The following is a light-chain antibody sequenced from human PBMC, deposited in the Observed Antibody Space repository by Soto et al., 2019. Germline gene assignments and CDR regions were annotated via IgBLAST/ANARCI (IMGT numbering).Light chain of an antibody. J-gene: IGKJ5*01. CDR2: DVS. CDR1: QGVTTN. Sequence: EIVLRKAAVGVSLLQVESATIIRSAGQGVTTNFAWYRQKSGQSPRLLMYDVSIRATGVPARFSGTWYYTDFNLTISGLQSEESTVYVGQQHNKRPFSFAQGTRLEIK. V-gene: IGKV3-15*01. CDR3: QQHNKRPFS.